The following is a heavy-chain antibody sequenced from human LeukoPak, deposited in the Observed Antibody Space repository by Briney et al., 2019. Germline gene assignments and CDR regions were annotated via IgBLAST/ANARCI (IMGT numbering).Heavy chain of an antibody. CDR1: GYTFTGYY. D-gene: IGHD3-3*01. V-gene: IGHV1-2*02. CDR2: INPNSGGT. J-gene: IGHJ4*02. Sequence: GASVKVSCKASGYTFTGYYMHWVRQAPGQGLEGMGWINPNSGGTDYAQKFQGRVTMTRDTAISTAYMELSRRRSDDTAVYYCARVEGAATYDFWSGSYYFDYWGQGTLVTVSS. CDR3: ARVEGAATYDFWSGSYYFDY.